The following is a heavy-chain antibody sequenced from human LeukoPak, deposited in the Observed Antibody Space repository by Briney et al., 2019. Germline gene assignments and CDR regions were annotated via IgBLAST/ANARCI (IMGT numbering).Heavy chain of an antibody. J-gene: IGHJ5*02. CDR1: GGSISSGGYY. D-gene: IGHD3-3*01. CDR2: IYYSGST. V-gene: IGHV4-31*03. CDR3: ARAPLRYDFWSGYYANWFDP. Sequence: SETLSLTCTVSGGSISSGGYYWSWIRQHPGKGLEWIGYIYYSGSTYYNPSLKSRVTISVDTSKNQFSLKLSSVTAADTAVYYCARAPLRYDFWSGYYANWFDPWGQGTLVTVSS.